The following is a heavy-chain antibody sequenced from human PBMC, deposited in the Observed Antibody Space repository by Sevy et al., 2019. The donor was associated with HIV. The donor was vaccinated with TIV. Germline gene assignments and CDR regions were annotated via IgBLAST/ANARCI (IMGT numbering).Heavy chain of an antibody. CDR3: ARDHVARCSYYYYYYGMDV. D-gene: IGHD6-13*01. Sequence: ASVKVSCKASGYTFTSYGISWVRQAPGQGLEWMGWISAYNGNTNYAQKLQGRVTMTTDTSTNTAYMELRSLRSDDTAVYYCARDHVARCSYYYYYYGMDVWGQGTMVTVSS. CDR2: ISAYNGNT. CDR1: GYTFTSYG. J-gene: IGHJ6*02. V-gene: IGHV1-18*01.